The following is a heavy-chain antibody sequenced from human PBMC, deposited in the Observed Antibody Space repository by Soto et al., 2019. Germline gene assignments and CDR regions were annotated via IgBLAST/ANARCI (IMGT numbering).Heavy chain of an antibody. CDR3: ARGPYDSSGSQCAFDI. V-gene: IGHV1-2*04. Sequence: GASVKVSCKASGYTFTGYYMHWVRQAPGQGLEWMGWINPNSGGTNYAQKFQGWVTMTRDTSISTAYMELSRLRSDDTAVYYCARGPYDSSGSQCAFDIWGQGTMLTVSS. CDR1: GYTFTGYY. D-gene: IGHD3-22*01. CDR2: INPNSGGT. J-gene: IGHJ3*02.